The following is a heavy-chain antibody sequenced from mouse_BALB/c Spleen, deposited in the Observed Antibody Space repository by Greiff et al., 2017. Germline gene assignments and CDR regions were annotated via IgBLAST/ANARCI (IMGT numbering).Heavy chain of an antibody. CDR2: IRNKANGYTT. V-gene: IGHV7-3*02. J-gene: IGHJ2*01. CDR1: GFTFTDYY. Sequence: EVKLVESGGGLVQPGGSLRLSCATSGFTFTDYYMSWVRQPPGKALEWLGVIRNKANGYTTEYSASVKGRFTISRDNYQSILYLQMNTLSAEASATYYCAREGAMHGHFDYWGQGTTLTVSS. D-gene: IGHD1-1*02. CDR3: AREGAMHGHFDY.